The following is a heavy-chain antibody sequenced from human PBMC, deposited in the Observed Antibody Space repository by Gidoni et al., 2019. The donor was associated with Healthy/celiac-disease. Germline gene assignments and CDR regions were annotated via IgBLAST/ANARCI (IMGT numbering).Heavy chain of an antibody. CDR3: ARGVTRSYIRNYYYYGMDV. CDR2: INPNSGGT. J-gene: IGHJ6*02. V-gene: IGHV1-2*02. D-gene: IGHD1-26*01. CDR1: GSTFTGYY. Sequence: QVQLVQSVAEVKKPGASVKVSCKASGSTFTGYYMHWVRQAPGQGLEWMGWINPNSGGTNYAQKFQGRVTMTRDTSISTAYMELSRLRSDDTAVYYCARGVTRSYIRNYYYYGMDVWGQGTTVTVSS.